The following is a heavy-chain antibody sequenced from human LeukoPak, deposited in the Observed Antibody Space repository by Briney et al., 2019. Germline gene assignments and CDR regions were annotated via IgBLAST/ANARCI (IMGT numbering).Heavy chain of an antibody. J-gene: IGHJ4*02. Sequence: PGGSLRLSCAASGFTFSSYSMNWVRQAPGKGLEWGSSISSSSSYIYYADSVKGRFTISRDNAKNSLYLQMNSLRAEDTAVYYCARKPRGSSSWYCDYWGQGTLVTVSS. CDR2: ISSSSSYI. CDR3: ARKPRGSSSWYCDY. D-gene: IGHD6-13*01. V-gene: IGHV3-21*01. CDR1: GFTFSSYS.